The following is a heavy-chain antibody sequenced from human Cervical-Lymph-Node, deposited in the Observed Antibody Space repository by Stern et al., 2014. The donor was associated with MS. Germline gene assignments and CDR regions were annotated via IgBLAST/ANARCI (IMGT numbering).Heavy chain of an antibody. CDR1: GSPFISASFF. Sequence: QLVQSGPGLVKPSETLSLACNVSGSPFISASFFWGWVRQPPGKGLEWIGSIHFSGSTYYSPSLKSRVTMSVDTSKRQFSLQPSSVTAADTAVYFCARSVVRYFDLWGRGTLVTVPS. V-gene: IGHV4-39*01. J-gene: IGHJ2*01. CDR2: IHFSGST. D-gene: IGHD2-15*01. CDR3: ARSVVRYFDL.